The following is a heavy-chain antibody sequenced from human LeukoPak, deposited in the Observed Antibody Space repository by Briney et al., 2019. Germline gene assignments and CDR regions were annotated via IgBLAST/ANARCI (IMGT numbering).Heavy chain of an antibody. V-gene: IGHV1-69*05. CDR2: IIPIFGTA. D-gene: IGHD3-3*01. Sequence: SVKVSCKASGGTFSSYAISWVRQAPGQGLEWMGGIIPIFGTANYAQKFQGRVTITTDESTSTAYMELSSLRSEDTAVYYCARGGYYDFWSGLDHYYYYMDVWGEGTTVTVSS. CDR3: ARGGYYDFWSGLDHYYYYMDV. CDR1: GGTFSSYA. J-gene: IGHJ6*03.